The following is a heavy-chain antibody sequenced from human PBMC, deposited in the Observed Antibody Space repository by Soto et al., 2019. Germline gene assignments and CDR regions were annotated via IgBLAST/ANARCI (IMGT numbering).Heavy chain of an antibody. Sequence: SETLSLTCTVSGGSISTYYWSWIRQPPGKGLEWIGYIYYSGSTNYNPSIKSLVTISVDTSKNQFSLKLSSVTAADTAVYYCARRYGYAFDIWGQGTMVT. CDR2: IYYSGST. CDR3: ARRYGYAFDI. D-gene: IGHD4-17*01. V-gene: IGHV4-59*01. J-gene: IGHJ3*02. CDR1: GGSISTYY.